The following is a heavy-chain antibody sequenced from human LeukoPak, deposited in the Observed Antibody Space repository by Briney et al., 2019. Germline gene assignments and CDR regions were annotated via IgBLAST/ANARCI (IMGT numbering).Heavy chain of an antibody. CDR3: ARAGANMITFGEVIVKPLVAYYYYGMDV. Sequence: SETLSLTCTVSGGSISSYYWSWIRQPPGKGLEWIGYIYYSGSTNYNPSLKSRVTISVDTSKNQFSLKLSSVTAADTAVYYCARAGANMITFGEVIVKPLVAYYYYGMDVWGQGTTVTVSS. V-gene: IGHV4-59*01. D-gene: IGHD3-16*02. J-gene: IGHJ6*02. CDR2: IYYSGST. CDR1: GGSISSYY.